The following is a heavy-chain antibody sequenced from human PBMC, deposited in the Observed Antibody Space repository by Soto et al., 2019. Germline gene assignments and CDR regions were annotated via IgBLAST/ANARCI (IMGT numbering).Heavy chain of an antibody. D-gene: IGHD6-13*01. CDR2: SHQSGST. J-gene: IGHJ4*02. Sequence: QVQLQESGPGLVKPSGTLSLTCAVSGVSISSHDWWTWVRQPPGKGLEWIGESHQSGSTNYNSSLESRVTIEVDTSKNQFPLKLRSVTVADTAVYYCATRDNSKFYWGQGTLVTVSS. CDR1: GVSISSHDW. CDR3: ATRDNSKFY. V-gene: IGHV4-4*02.